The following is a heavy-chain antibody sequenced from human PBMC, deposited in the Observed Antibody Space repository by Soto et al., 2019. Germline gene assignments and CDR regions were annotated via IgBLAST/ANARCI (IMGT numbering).Heavy chain of an antibody. V-gene: IGHV3-66*01. CDR2: IYSGGST. D-gene: IGHD6-13*01. CDR1: GFTVSSNY. J-gene: IGHJ4*02. CDR3: ARGARAAAGTKPGDY. Sequence: VQLVESGGGLVQPGGSLRLSCAASGFTVSSNYMSWVRQAPGKGLEWVSVIYSGGSTYYADSVKGRFTISRDNSKNTLDLQMRSLRAEDTAVYCCARGARAAAGTKPGDYWGQGTLVTVS.